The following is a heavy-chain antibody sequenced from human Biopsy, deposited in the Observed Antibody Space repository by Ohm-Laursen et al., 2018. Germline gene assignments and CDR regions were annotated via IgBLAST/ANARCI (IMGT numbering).Heavy chain of an antibody. CDR3: ARDEMGSISRSGYFQH. J-gene: IGHJ1*01. Sequence: SLRLSCSASGYSFSRNGMHWVRQAPGKGLEWVAIIWYDGSNKYYGDSVKGRFTISRDSSKNTVYLQMGSLRAEDTAVYYCARDEMGSISRSGYFQHWGQGALVIVSS. CDR1: GYSFSRNG. V-gene: IGHV3-33*01. D-gene: IGHD5-24*01. CDR2: IWYDGSNK.